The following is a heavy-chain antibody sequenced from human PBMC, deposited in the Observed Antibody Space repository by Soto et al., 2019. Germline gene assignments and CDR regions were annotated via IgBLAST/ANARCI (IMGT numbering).Heavy chain of an antibody. J-gene: IGHJ4*02. V-gene: IGHV4-61*08. Sequence: SETLSLTCTVSDDSFRGAEYYWSWIRQPLGKGPEWIGYTYYNGDTKYNPALRSRVTMSEDTSKNQFSLRLSSVTAADTAVYFCARGPAYIDGWRTFDLWGRGILVTVS. CDR1: DDSFRGAEYY. CDR2: TYYNGDT. CDR3: ARGPAYIDGWRTFDL. D-gene: IGHD6-19*01.